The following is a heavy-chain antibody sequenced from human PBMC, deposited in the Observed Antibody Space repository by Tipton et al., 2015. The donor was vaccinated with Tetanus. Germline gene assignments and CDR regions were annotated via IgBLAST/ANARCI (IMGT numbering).Heavy chain of an antibody. J-gene: IGHJ5*02. Sequence: TLSLTCTVSGGSISSYYWSWIRQPPGKGLEWIGYIYYSGSTNYNPSLKSRVTISVDTSKNQFSLKLSSVTAADTAVYYCARLNDYGDYVSWFDPWGQGTLVTVSS. D-gene: IGHD4-17*01. V-gene: IGHV4-59*01. CDR1: GGSISSYY. CDR2: IYYSGST. CDR3: ARLNDYGDYVSWFDP.